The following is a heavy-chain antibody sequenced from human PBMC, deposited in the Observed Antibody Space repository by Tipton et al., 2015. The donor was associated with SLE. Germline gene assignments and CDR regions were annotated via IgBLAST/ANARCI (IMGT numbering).Heavy chain of an antibody. V-gene: IGHV3-23*01. CDR3: AKDMYYYGRYYYYGMDV. CDR1: GFTFSSYA. CDR2: ISGSGGST. J-gene: IGHJ6*02. Sequence: GSLRLSCAASGFTFSSYAMSWVRQAPGKGLEWVSVISGSGGSTYYADSVKGRFTISRDNSKNTLYLQMNSLRAEDTAVYYCAKDMYYYGRYYYYGMDVWGQGPTVTVSS. D-gene: IGHD3-10*02.